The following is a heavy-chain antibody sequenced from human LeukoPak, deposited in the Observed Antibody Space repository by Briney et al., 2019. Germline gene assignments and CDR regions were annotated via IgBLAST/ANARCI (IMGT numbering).Heavy chain of an antibody. CDR3: ATTPPYSSGWYSEYWFDP. V-gene: IGHV1-69*13. Sequence: SVKVSCKASGGTFSSYAISWVRQAPGQGLEWMGGIIPIFGTANYAQKFQGRVTITADESTSTAYMELSSLKSEDTAVYYCATTPPYSSGWYSEYWFDPWGQGTLVTVSS. J-gene: IGHJ5*02. CDR1: GGTFSSYA. CDR2: IIPIFGTA. D-gene: IGHD6-19*01.